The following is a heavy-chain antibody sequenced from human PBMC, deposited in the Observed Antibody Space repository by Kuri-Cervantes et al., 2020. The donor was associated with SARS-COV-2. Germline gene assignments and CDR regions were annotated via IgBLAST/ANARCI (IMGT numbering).Heavy chain of an antibody. V-gene: IGHV3-7*01. CDR2: VKEDGSEK. Sequence: GGSLRLSCAASGFTFTSHRMSWVRQAPGKGLEWVANVKEDGSEKFYVDSVKGRFTISRDNAKNSLYLQMNSLRAEDTALYYCARLGRYCSGGSCYEVYYYYYGMDVWGQGTTVTVSS. D-gene: IGHD2-15*01. J-gene: IGHJ6*02. CDR3: ARLGRYCSGGSCYEVYYYYYGMDV. CDR1: GFTFTSHR.